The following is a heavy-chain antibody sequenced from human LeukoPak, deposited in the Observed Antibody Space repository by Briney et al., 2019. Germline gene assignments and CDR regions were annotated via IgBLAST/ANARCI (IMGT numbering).Heavy chain of an antibody. V-gene: IGHV3-23*01. Sequence: PGGSLRLSCAASGFTFSSYAMSWVRQAPGKGLEWVSAISGSGGSTYYADSVKGRFTISRDNSKNTLYLQMNSLRAEDTAVYYCAKDVRGYSYGYDIYYYYYGMDVWGQGTTVTVSS. CDR2: ISGSGGST. D-gene: IGHD5-18*01. CDR1: GFTFSSYA. CDR3: AKDVRGYSYGYDIYYYYYGMDV. J-gene: IGHJ6*02.